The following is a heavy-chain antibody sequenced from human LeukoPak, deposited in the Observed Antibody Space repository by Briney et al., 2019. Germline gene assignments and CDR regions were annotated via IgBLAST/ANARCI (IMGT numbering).Heavy chain of an antibody. J-gene: IGHJ5*02. CDR1: SGSISSSSYY. D-gene: IGHD4-23*01. Sequence: SETLSLTCTVSSGSISSSSYYWGWIRQPPGKGPEWLGSIYYSGNTYYNPSLKSRVTMSVDTAKNQFSLKLSSVTAADTAVYYCARATVASYNWFDPWGQGTLVTVSS. V-gene: IGHV4-39*01. CDR3: ARATVASYNWFDP. CDR2: IYYSGNT.